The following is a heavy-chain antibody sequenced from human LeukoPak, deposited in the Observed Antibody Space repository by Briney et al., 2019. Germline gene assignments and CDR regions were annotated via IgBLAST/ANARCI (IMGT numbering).Heavy chain of an antibody. CDR2: ISTSSSYI. V-gene: IGHV3-21*01. D-gene: IGHD3/OR15-3a*01. Sequence: GGSLRLSCAASGFTFSSYSMNWVRQAPGKGLEWVSFISTSSSYIHNADSVKGRFTISRDNAENSLYLQMNSLRAEDTAVYYCARDLDVEGYCDYWGQGTLVTVSS. CDR1: GFTFSSYS. J-gene: IGHJ4*02. CDR3: ARDLDVEGYCDY.